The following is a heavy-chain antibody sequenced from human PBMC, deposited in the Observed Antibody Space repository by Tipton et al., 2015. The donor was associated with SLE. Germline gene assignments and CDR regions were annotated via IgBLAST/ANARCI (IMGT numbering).Heavy chain of an antibody. CDR2: IYYSGST. Sequence: TLSLTCTVSGGSISSSSYYWGWIRQPPGKGLEWIGSIYYSGSTYYNPSLKSRVTISLDTPKNQFSLKLSSVTAADTAVYYCATGKDTYYYDSSGYGSFDYWGQVTLVTVSS. CDR3: ATGKDTYYYDSSGYGSFDY. D-gene: IGHD3-22*01. V-gene: IGHV4-39*01. J-gene: IGHJ4*02. CDR1: GGSISSSSYY.